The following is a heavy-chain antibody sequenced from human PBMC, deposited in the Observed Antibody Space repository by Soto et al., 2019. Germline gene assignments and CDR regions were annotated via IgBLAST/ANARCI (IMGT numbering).Heavy chain of an antibody. CDR3: AREGRVAAAGTSFWFDP. D-gene: IGHD6-13*01. CDR1: GYRVSSNSAA. CDR2: TYYRSKWYN. Sequence: SQTLSLTCAISGYRVSSNSAAWNWSRQSPSRGLEWLGRTYYRSKWYNDYAVSVKSRITINPDTSKNQFSLQLNSVTPEDTAVYYCAREGRVAAAGTSFWFDPWGQGTLVTVS. V-gene: IGHV6-1*01. J-gene: IGHJ5*02.